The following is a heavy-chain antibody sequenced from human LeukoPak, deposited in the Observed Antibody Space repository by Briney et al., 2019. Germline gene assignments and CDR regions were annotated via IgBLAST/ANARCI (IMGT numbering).Heavy chain of an antibody. V-gene: IGHV3-74*01. CDR2: INSDGSNT. J-gene: IGHJ4*02. D-gene: IGHD1-26*01. Sequence: SGGSLRLSCAASGFTVSSNYMSWVRQVPGKGLVWVSRINSDGSNTFYADSVKGRFTISRDNAKNTLYLQMNSLGVEDAAVYYCARDLHWGASDYWGQGTLVTVSS. CDR3: ARDLHWGASDY. CDR1: GFTVSSNY.